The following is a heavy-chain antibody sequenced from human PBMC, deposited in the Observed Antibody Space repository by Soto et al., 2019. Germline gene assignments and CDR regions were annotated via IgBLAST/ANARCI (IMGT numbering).Heavy chain of an antibody. Sequence: QLQLRESGSGLVKPSQTLSLTCAVSGCSISSGGYSWSWIRQPPGKGLEWIGYIYHSGSTYYNPSLKSRVTISVDRSKNQFSLKLSSVTAADRAVYYCARVPDYWGQGTLVTVSS. CDR2: IYHSGST. V-gene: IGHV4-30-2*01. CDR1: GCSISSGGYS. J-gene: IGHJ4*02. CDR3: ARVPDY.